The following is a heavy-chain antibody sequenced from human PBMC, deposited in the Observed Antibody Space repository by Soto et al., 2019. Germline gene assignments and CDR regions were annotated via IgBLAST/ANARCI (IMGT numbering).Heavy chain of an antibody. CDR3: ARQGDSELYYYYMDV. Sequence: GESLKISCKGSGYSFTSYWIGWVRQMPGKGLEWMGIIYPGDSDTGYSPSFQGQVTISADKSISTAYLQWSSLKASDTAMYYCARQGDSELYYYYMDVWGKGTTVTVSS. J-gene: IGHJ6*03. V-gene: IGHV5-51*01. D-gene: IGHD3-16*01. CDR2: IYPGDSDT. CDR1: GYSFTSYW.